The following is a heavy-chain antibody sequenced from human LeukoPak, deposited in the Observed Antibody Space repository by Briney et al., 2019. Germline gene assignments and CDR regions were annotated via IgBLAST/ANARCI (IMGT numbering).Heavy chain of an antibody. V-gene: IGHV4-59*01. CDR1: GGSISTYY. D-gene: IGHD3-3*01. CDR3: ARGGYDSDFDY. J-gene: IGHJ4*02. Sequence: SETLSLTCTVSGGSISTYYWSWIRLPPGKGLEWIAYIYFTGRTQYNPSLKNRVTISVDTSKNQFSLRLSSVTPADTAVYYCARGGYDSDFDYWGQGTLVTVSS. CDR2: IYFTGRT.